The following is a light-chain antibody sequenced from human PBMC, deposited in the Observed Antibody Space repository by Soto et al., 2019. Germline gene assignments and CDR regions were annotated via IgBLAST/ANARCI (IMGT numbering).Light chain of an antibody. V-gene: IGKV1-5*01. CDR1: QRISRW. J-gene: IGKJ1*01. Sequence: DILMTQSPSTLSASVGDRVTITCRASQRISRWLAWYQQKPGKAPKLLIYDASTLESGVPSTFSGSGSGAEVTLTISSLQPDDFATYYCQQYDTYSWTFGQGTKVEVK. CDR3: QQYDTYSWT. CDR2: DAS.